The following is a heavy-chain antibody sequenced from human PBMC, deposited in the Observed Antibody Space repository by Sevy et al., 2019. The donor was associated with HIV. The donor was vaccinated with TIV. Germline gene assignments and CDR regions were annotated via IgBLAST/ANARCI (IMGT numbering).Heavy chain of an antibody. CDR1: GYTFTGYY. Sequence: ASVKVSCKAPGYTFTGYYMHWVRQAPGQGLEWMGWINPNSGGTDYAQKFQGRVTMTRDTSISIAYMELSRLRSDDTAVYFCAKDRWGIAAAGTGVFDYWGQGALVTVSS. V-gene: IGHV1-2*02. CDR2: INPNSGGT. D-gene: IGHD6-13*01. CDR3: AKDRWGIAAAGTGVFDY. J-gene: IGHJ4*02.